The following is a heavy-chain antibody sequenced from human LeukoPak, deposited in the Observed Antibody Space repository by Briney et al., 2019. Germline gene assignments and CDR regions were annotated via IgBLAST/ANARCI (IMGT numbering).Heavy chain of an antibody. CDR2: MNPNSGNT. J-gene: IGHJ6*03. CDR3: ARRGDHYYYYYMDV. CDR1: GYTFTSYD. D-gene: IGHD3-10*01. V-gene: IGHV1-8*01. Sequence: ASVKVSCKASGYTFTSYDINWVRQATGQGLEWMGWMNPNSGNTGYAQKFQGRVTMTRNTSISTAYMELSSLRSEDTAVYYCARRGDHYYYYYMDVWGKGTTVTISS.